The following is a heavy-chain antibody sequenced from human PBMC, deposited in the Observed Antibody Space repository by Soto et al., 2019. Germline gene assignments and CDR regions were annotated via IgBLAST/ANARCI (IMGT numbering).Heavy chain of an antibody. Sequence: GASVKVSCTASGYTFTSYGISWVRQAPGQGLEWMGWISAYNGNTNYAQKLQGRVTMTTDTSTSTAYMELRSLRSDDTAVYYCARVDSSGWSPGWFDPWGQGTLVTVSS. V-gene: IGHV1-18*01. J-gene: IGHJ5*02. CDR3: ARVDSSGWSPGWFDP. D-gene: IGHD6-19*01. CDR2: ISAYNGNT. CDR1: GYTFTSYG.